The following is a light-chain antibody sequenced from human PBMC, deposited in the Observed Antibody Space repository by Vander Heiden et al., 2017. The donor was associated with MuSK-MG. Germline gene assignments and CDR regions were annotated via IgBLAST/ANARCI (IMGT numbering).Light chain of an antibody. CDR3: QQSYSTPLT. CDR1: QSISSY. V-gene: IGKV1-39*01. J-gene: IGKJ4*01. Sequence: DIQMTQSPSPLSASVGDRVTITCRASQSISSYLNWYQQKPGKAPRFSGSGSGTDFTLTISSLQPEDFATYYCQQSYSTPLTFGGGTKVEIK.